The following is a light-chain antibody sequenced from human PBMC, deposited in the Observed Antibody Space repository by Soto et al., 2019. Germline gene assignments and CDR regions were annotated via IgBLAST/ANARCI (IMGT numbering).Light chain of an antibody. CDR3: QQRSNWPRLFT. J-gene: IGKJ4*01. CDR2: DAS. CDR1: QSVSSY. Sequence: VMTQSPATLSVSPGERATLSCRASQSVSSYLAWYQQKPGQAPRLLIYDASNRATGIPARFSGSGSGTDFTLTISSLEPEDFAVYYCQQRSNWPRLFTFGGGTKVDIK. V-gene: IGKV3-11*01.